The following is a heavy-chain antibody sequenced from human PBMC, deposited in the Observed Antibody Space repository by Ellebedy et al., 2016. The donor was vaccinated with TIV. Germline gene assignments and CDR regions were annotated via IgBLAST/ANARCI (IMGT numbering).Heavy chain of an antibody. D-gene: IGHD3-9*01. Sequence: GGSLRLXCAASGFTFSSYAMSWVRQAPGKGLEWVSAISGSGGSTYYADSVKGRFTISRDNSKNTLYLQMNSLRAEDTAVYYCATTFNFDWLLRGFDYWGQGTLVTVSS. CDR2: ISGSGGST. CDR1: GFTFSSYA. J-gene: IGHJ4*02. V-gene: IGHV3-23*01. CDR3: ATTFNFDWLLRGFDY.